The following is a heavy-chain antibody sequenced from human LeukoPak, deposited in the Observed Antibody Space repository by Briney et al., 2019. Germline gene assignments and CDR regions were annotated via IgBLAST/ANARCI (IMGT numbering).Heavy chain of an antibody. Sequence: LSGTLSLTCAVSGGSISNTNWRSWIRQPPGKGLEWIGYIYYSGSTYYNPSLKSRVIISVDTSKNQFSLKLSSVTAADTAVYYCAREKSGTYYENFDYWGQGTLVTVSS. J-gene: IGHJ4*02. CDR1: GGSISNTNW. CDR2: IYYSGST. D-gene: IGHD3-10*01. V-gene: IGHV4-30-4*01. CDR3: AREKSGTYYENFDY.